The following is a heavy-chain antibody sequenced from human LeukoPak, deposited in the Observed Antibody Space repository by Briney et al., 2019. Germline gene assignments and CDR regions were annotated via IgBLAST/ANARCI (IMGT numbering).Heavy chain of an antibody. CDR2: IYTTGST. Sequence: PSQTLSLTCTVSGVSIANTFYYWNWLRQPAGKGLEWIGRIYTTGSTDYNPSLKSRVTISLDTARNQFSLKLSSVTAADTAGYYCARRQDGHDXWGQGTLVTXSS. CDR3: ARRQDGHDX. J-gene: IGHJ4*02. V-gene: IGHV4-61*02. CDR1: GVSIANTFYY.